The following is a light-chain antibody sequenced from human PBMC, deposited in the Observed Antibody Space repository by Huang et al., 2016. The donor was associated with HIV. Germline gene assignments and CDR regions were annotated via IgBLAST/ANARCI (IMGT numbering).Light chain of an antibody. V-gene: IGKV3-15*01. CDR3: QQYNNWPRT. CDR1: QSVSSN. CDR2: GAT. J-gene: IGKJ1*01. Sequence: EIVMTQSPATLSVSPGERATLSCRAGQSVSSNLDWYQQKPGQSPRLLIYGATTRATGAPARFSGSGSGTEFTLTISSLQSEDFAIYYCQQYNNWPRTFGQGTKVDIK.